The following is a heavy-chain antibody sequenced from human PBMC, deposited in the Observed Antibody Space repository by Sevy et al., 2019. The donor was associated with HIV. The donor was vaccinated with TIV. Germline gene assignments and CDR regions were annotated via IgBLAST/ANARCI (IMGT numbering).Heavy chain of an antibody. CDR2: INPNSGGT. CDR1: GYTFTGYY. V-gene: IGHV1-2*02. CDR3: ARARRYCSSTSCPLRYYFDY. J-gene: IGHJ4*02. Sequence: ASVKVSCKASGYTFTGYYMQWVRQAPGQGLEWMGLINPNSGGTNYAQKFQGRVTMTRDTSISTAYMELSRLRSDDTAVYYCARARRYCSSTSCPLRYYFDYWGQGTLVTVSS. D-gene: IGHD2-2*01.